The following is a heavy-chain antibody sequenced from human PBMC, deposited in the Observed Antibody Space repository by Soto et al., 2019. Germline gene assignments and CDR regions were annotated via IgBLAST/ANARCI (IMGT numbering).Heavy chain of an antibody. J-gene: IGHJ4*02. V-gene: IGHV3-53*04. Sequence: HPGGSLRLSCAASGFTVSSNYMSWVRQAPGKGLERVSVIYSGGSTYYADSVKGRFTISRHNSKNTLYLQMNSLRAEDTAVYYCASQGYCSSTSCYGPGIAVADFDYWGQGTLVTVSS. D-gene: IGHD2-2*01. CDR3: ASQGYCSSTSCYGPGIAVADFDY. CDR1: GFTVSSNY. CDR2: IYSGGST.